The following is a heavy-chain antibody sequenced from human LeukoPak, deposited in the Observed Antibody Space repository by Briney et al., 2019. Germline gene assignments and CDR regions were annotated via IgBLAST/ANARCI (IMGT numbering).Heavy chain of an antibody. CDR1: GFTFSSYW. D-gene: IGHD3-22*01. J-gene: IGHJ4*02. CDR3: ASLSPLYYDSSGDPY. V-gene: IGHV3-53*01. CDR2: IYGVDST. Sequence: GGSLRLSCAASGFTFSSYWMHWVRQAPGKGLVWVSVIYGVDSTYYADSVKGRFTISRDNSKNTLYLQMNSLRAEDTAVYYCASLSPLYYDSSGDPYWGQGTLVTVSS.